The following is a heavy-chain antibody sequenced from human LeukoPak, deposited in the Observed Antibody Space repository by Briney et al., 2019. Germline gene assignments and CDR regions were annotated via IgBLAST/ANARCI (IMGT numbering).Heavy chain of an antibody. D-gene: IGHD5-18*01. CDR3: AKNSGEGYSYGYEVY. Sequence: GGSLRLSCAASGFTFSRYAMTWVRQAPGKGLEWVSAIGDSGRNTYYADSVRGRFTISRDNSKNTLYLQMNSLRAEDTAVYYCAKNSGEGYSYGYEVYWGQGTLVTVSS. V-gene: IGHV3-23*01. J-gene: IGHJ4*02. CDR2: IGDSGRNT. CDR1: GFTFSRYA.